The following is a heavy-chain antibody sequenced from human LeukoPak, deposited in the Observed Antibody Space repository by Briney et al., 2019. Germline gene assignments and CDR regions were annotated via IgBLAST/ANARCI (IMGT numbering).Heavy chain of an antibody. D-gene: IGHD3-10*01. Sequence: PSETLSLTCAVYGGSFSGYYWSWIRQPPGKGLEWIGEINHSGSTNYNPSLKSRVTISVDTSKNQFSLKLSSVTAADTAVYYCASQFRMARGVISYWGQGTLVTVSS. J-gene: IGHJ4*02. CDR2: INHSGST. V-gene: IGHV4-34*01. CDR3: ASQFRMARGVISY. CDR1: GGSFSGYY.